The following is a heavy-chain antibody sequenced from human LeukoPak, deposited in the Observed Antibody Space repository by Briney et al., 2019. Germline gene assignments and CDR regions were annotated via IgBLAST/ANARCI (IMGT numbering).Heavy chain of an antibody. V-gene: IGHV3-23*01. CDR2: ISGSGGST. J-gene: IGHJ5*02. D-gene: IGHD5-18*01. CDR3: AKEGDVGYSYDPLSNWFDP. CDR1: GFTFSSYS. Sequence: GGSLRLSCAASGFTFSSYSMNWVRQAPGKGLEWVSAISGSGGSTYYADSVKGRFTISRDNSKNTLYLQMNSLRAEDTAVYYCAKEGDVGYSYDPLSNWFDPWGQGTLVTVSS.